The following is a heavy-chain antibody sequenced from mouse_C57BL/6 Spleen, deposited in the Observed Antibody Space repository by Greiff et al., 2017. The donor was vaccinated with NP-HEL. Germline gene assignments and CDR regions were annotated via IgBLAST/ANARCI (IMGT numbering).Heavy chain of an antibody. D-gene: IGHD2-2*01. V-gene: IGHV1-39*01. CDR1: GYSFTDYN. CDR3: AREGSTMVTVEFAY. Sequence: VQLQQSGPELVKPGASVKISCKASGYSFTDYNMNWVKQSNGKSLEWFGVINPNYGTTSYNQKFKGKATLTVDQSSSTAYMQLNSLTSEDSAVYYCAREGSTMVTVEFAYWGQGTLVTVSA. J-gene: IGHJ3*01. CDR2: INPNYGTT.